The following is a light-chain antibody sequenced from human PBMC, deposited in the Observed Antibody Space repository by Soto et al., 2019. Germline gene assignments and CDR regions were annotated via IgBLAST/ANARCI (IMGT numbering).Light chain of an antibody. Sequence: QSALTQPASVSGSPGQTITISCTGTSSDVGDDNYVSWYQQHPGKAPKLMIYDVSNRPSGVSNRFSGSKSGNTASLTISGLQAEDEADYYCSSYTTSSTLVVFGGGTTLTVL. CDR1: SSDVGDDNY. CDR3: SSYTTSSTLVV. V-gene: IGLV2-14*01. J-gene: IGLJ2*01. CDR2: DVS.